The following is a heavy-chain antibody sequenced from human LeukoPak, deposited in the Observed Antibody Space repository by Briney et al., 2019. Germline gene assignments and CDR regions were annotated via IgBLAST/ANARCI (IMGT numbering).Heavy chain of an antibody. CDR1: GGSISSYY. CDR2: IYTSGST. V-gene: IGHV4-4*07. J-gene: IGHJ6*03. CDR3: ARVRYSYAQPYYYYYYYMDV. D-gene: IGHD5-18*01. Sequence: SETLSLTCTVSGGSISSYYWSWIRQPAGKGLEWIERIYTSGSTNYNPSLKSRVTMSVDTSKNQFSLKLSSVTAADTAVYYCARVRYSYAQPYYYYYYYMDVWGKGTTVTVSS.